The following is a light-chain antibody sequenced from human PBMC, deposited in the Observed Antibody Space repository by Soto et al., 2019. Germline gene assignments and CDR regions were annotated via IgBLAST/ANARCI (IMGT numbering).Light chain of an antibody. CDR2: FAS. CDR3: QQRSSWPWT. Sequence: DIVLTQSPATLSLSPGDRATLSCRASHSVGGLLAWYQQKPGQAPRLLIYFASNRATGIPDRFGGSGSGTDFTLTIDSLEPEDFALCYCQQRSSWPWTFGQGTRVEIK. CDR1: HSVGGL. V-gene: IGKV3-11*01. J-gene: IGKJ1*01.